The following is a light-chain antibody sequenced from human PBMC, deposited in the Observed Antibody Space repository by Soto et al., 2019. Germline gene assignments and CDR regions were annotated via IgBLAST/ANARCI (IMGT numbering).Light chain of an antibody. CDR2: IDS. Sequence: SYELTQPPSVSVSPGQTAIITCSGDALPQQYAYWYQQKPGQAPVLLIYIDSERPSGIPERFSGTNSGTTVTLTISGVQAEDEADYYCQSADSSGTYVVFGGGTKLTVL. CDR1: ALPQQY. CDR3: QSADSSGTYVV. V-gene: IGLV3-25*03. J-gene: IGLJ2*01.